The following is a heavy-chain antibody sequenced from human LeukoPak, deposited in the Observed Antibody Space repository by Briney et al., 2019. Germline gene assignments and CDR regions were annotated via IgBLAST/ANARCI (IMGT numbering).Heavy chain of an antibody. V-gene: IGHV4-34*01. Sequence: PSETLSLTCAVYGGSFSGYYWSWIRQPPGKGLEWIGEINHSGSTNYNPSLKSRATISVDTSKNQFSLKLSSVTAADTAVYYCARDCDGSYADWYFDLWGRGTLVTVSS. CDR2: INHSGST. D-gene: IGHD1-26*01. CDR1: GGSFSGYY. CDR3: ARDCDGSYADWYFDL. J-gene: IGHJ2*01.